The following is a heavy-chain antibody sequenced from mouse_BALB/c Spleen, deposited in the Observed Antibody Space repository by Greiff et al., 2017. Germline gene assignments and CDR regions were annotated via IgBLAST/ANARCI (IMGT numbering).Heavy chain of an antibody. CDR2: IDPANGNT. J-gene: IGHJ1*01. V-gene: IGHV14-3*02. CDR3: ARPTVDWYFDV. Sequence: EVKLMESGAELVKPGASVKLSCTASGFNIKDTYMHWVKQRPEQGLEWIGRIDPANGNTKYDPKFQGKATITADTSSNTAYLQLSSLTSEDTAVYYCARPTVDWYFDVWGAGTTVTVSS. CDR1: GFNIKDTY. D-gene: IGHD1-1*01.